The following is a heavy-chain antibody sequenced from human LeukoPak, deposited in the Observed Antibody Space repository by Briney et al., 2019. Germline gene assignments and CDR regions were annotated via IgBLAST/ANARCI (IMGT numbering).Heavy chain of an antibody. J-gene: IGHJ4*02. CDR2: IYYSGRS. D-gene: IGHD3-3*01. CDR1: GGSISSYY. Sequence: PSETLSLTCTVSGGSISSYYWSWIRQSPGKGLEWTGYIYYSGRSIYNPSLKSRVTMSLDTSKNQVSLKLSSVTAADTAVYYCARVVTIFGVVTKYYFDYWGQGTLVTVSS. CDR3: ARVVTIFGVVTKYYFDY. V-gene: IGHV4-59*08.